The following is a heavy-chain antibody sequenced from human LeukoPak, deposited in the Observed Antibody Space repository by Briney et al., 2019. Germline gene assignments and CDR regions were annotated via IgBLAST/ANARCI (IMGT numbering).Heavy chain of an antibody. Sequence: GGSLRLSCAASGFTFSSYGMHWVRQAPGKGLEWVAFIRYDGSNKYYADSVKGRFTISRDNAKNTLYLQMNSLRAEDTAVYYCARDLLAVAAVDYWGQGTLVTVSS. CDR2: IRYDGSNK. CDR1: GFTFSSYG. D-gene: IGHD6-19*01. CDR3: ARDLLAVAAVDY. J-gene: IGHJ4*02. V-gene: IGHV3-30*02.